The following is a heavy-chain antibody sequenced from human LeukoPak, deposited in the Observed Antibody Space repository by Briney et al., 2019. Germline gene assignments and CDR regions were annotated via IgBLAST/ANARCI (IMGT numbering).Heavy chain of an antibody. J-gene: IGHJ4*02. Sequence: GSLRLSCAASGFTFSSYAMSWVRQAPGKVLEWVSVIYSGGSTYYADSVKGRFTISRDNSKNTLYLQMNSLRAEDTAVYYCASTWLRNDYWGQGALVTVSS. CDR1: GFTFSSYA. V-gene: IGHV3-66*01. CDR2: IYSGGST. D-gene: IGHD5-12*01. CDR3: ASTWLRNDY.